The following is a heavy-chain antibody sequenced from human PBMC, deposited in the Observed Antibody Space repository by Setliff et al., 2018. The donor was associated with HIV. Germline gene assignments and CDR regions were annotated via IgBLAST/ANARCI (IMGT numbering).Heavy chain of an antibody. J-gene: IGHJ4*02. D-gene: IGHD5-18*01. CDR2: IYHSGST. Sequence: SETLSLTCAVYGGSFSGYCWGWIRQPPGKGLEWIGSIYHSGSTYYNPSLKSRVTISVDTSKNQFSLKLSSVTAADTAVYYCARLWDTELGDYWGQGTLVTVSS. CDR1: GGSFSGYC. CDR3: ARLWDTELGDY. V-gene: IGHV4-38-2*01.